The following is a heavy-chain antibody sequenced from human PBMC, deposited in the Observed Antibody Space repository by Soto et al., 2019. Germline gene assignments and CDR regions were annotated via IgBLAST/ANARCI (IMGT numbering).Heavy chain of an antibody. V-gene: IGHV3-30*18. CDR2: ISYYGDYK. CDR1: RLTFSRYG. J-gene: IGHJ2*01. Sequence: QEQLVESGGGVVQPGRSLRLSCEASRLTFSRYGMHWVRQAPGKGLEWVAVISYYGDYKNYADSVKGRFTISRDNSKNTLYLHMNTLRGEDTAVYYCAKGTTVTPRRYLDLWGRGTLVSGSS. D-gene: IGHD4-17*01. CDR3: AKGTTVTPRRYLDL.